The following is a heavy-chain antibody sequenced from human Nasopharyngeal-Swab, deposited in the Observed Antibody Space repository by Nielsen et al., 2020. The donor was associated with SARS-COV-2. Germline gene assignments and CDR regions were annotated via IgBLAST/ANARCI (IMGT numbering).Heavy chain of an antibody. Sequence: GESLKISCAASGFTFDDYGMSWVRQAPGKGLEWVSGINWNGGSTGYADSVKGRFTISRDNAKNSLYLQMNSLRAEDTAVYYCARAFPGSSGWYPFDYWGQGTLVTVSS. V-gene: IGHV3-20*04. CDR3: ARAFPGSSGWYPFDY. D-gene: IGHD6-19*01. CDR1: GFTFDDYG. CDR2: INWNGGST. J-gene: IGHJ4*02.